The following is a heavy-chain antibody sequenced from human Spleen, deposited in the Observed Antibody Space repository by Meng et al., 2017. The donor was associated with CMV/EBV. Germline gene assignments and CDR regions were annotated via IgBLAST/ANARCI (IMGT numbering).Heavy chain of an antibody. CDR2: IYYSGIS. CDR3: ARNLSLDYTRSSGAFDV. D-gene: IGHD6-6*01. V-gene: IGHV4-39*07. Sequence: SETLSLTCTVSGGSIISSNYYWGWIRQSPGKGLEWIGSIYYSGISHYNPSLSSRVTISVDTSKNEFSLTLSSLTAADTGVYYCARNLSLDYTRSSGAFDVWGQGTMVTVSS. J-gene: IGHJ3*01. CDR1: GGSIISSNYY.